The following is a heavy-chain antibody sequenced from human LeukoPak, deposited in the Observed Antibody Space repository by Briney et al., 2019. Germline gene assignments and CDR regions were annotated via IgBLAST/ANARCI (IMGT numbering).Heavy chain of an antibody. D-gene: IGHD6-13*01. CDR2: IYHSGST. V-gene: IGHV4-4*02. J-gene: IGHJ4*02. CDR1: GGSISSSNW. CDR3: ARDTAAGTERYFDY. Sequence: PSETLSLTCTVSGGSISSSNWWSWVRQPPGKGLEWIGEIYHSGSTNYNPSLKSRVTISVDKSKNQFSLKLSSVTAADTAVYYCARDTAAGTERYFDYWGQGTLVTVSS.